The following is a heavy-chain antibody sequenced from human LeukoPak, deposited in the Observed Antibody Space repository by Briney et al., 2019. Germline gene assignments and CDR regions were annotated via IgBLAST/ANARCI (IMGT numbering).Heavy chain of an antibody. Sequence: GGALRLSCAASGFTFSSYAMSWVRQAPGKGLEWVSAISGSGGSTYYADSVKGRFTISRDNSKNTLYLQMNSLRAEDTAVYYCAKDRGSGWAFDYWGQGTLVTVSS. CDR1: GFTFSSYA. CDR3: AKDRGSGWAFDY. J-gene: IGHJ4*02. V-gene: IGHV3-23*01. D-gene: IGHD6-19*01. CDR2: ISGSGGST.